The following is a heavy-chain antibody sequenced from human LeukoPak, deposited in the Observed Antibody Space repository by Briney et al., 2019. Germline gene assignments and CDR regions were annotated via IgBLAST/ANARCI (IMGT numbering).Heavy chain of an antibody. V-gene: IGHV6-1*01. CDR3: ARVLLDTAMGYYYYYGMDV. CDR1: GDSASSNSAA. Sequence: SQTLSLTCAISGDSASSNSAAWNWIRQSPSRGLEWLGRTYYRSKWYNDYAVSVKSRITINPDTSKNQFSLQLNSVTPEDTAVYYCARVLLDTAMGYYYYYGMDVWGQGTTVTVSS. D-gene: IGHD5-18*01. CDR2: TYYRSKWYN. J-gene: IGHJ6*02.